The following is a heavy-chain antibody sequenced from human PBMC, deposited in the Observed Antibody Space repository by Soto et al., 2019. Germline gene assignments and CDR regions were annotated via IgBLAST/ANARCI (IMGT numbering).Heavy chain of an antibody. V-gene: IGHV3-33*01. J-gene: IGHJ4*02. D-gene: IGHD3-10*01. Sequence: GGSLRLSCAASGFSFSSYGMHWVRQAPGKGLEWVAIIWYDGSNKYYADSVKGRFTIPRDNSKNTLYLQMNNLRAEDTAVYYCARDGGYGSGSREDYWGQGTLVTVSS. CDR2: IWYDGSNK. CDR1: GFSFSSYG. CDR3: ARDGGYGSGSREDY.